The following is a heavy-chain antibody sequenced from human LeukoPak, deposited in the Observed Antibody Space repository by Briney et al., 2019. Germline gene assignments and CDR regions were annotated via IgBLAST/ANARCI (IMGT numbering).Heavy chain of an antibody. V-gene: IGHV3-30-3*01. CDR3: ARDLWEWIAVVGSAFDI. Sequence: GGSLRLSCAASGFTFSSYAMHWVRQAPGKGLEWVAVISYDGSNKYYADSVKGRFTISRDNSKNTLYLQMNSLRAEDTAVYYCARDLWEWIAVVGSAFDIWGQGTMVTVSS. CDR2: ISYDGSNK. CDR1: GFTFSSYA. J-gene: IGHJ3*02. D-gene: IGHD6-19*01.